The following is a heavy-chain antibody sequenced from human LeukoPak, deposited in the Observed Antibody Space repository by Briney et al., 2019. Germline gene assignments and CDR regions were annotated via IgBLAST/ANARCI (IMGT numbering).Heavy chain of an antibody. CDR1: GYTCTSYA. D-gene: IGHD6-19*01. Sequence: ASVKVSCKASGYTCTSYAMNWVRQAPGQGLEWMGWINTNTGNPTYAQGFTGRFVFSLDTSVSTAYLQISSLKAEDTAVYYCTRDIQQWLDNWFDPWGQGTLVTVSS. CDR3: TRDIQQWLDNWFDP. V-gene: IGHV7-4-1*02. CDR2: INTNTGNP. J-gene: IGHJ5*02.